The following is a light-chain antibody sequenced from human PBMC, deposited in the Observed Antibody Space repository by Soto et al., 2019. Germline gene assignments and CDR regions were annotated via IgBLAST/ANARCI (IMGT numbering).Light chain of an antibody. Sequence: QSVLTQPPSVSGAPGQRVTIFCTGSSSNIGAGYDVQWYQQLPGTAPKLLMYGNSNRPSGVPDRFSGSKSGTSASLAITGLQAEDEADYYCQSYDSSLTALYVFGIGTKVTVL. CDR3: QSYDSSLTALYV. CDR1: SSNIGAGYD. J-gene: IGLJ1*01. V-gene: IGLV1-40*01. CDR2: GNS.